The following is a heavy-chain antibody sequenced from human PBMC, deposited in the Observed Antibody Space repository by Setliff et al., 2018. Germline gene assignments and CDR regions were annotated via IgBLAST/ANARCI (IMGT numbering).Heavy chain of an antibody. CDR3: ATGSPDSYGLGYYYYYYMDV. V-gene: IGHV1-24*01. D-gene: IGHD5-18*01. CDR1: RYTLTELS. J-gene: IGHJ6*03. CDR2: FDPEDGET. Sequence: GASVKVSCKVSRYTLTELSMHWVRQAPGKGLEWMGGFDPEDGETIYAQKFQGRVTMTEDTSTDTAYMELSSLRSEDTAVYYCATGSPDSYGLGYYYYYYMDVWGKGTTVTVS.